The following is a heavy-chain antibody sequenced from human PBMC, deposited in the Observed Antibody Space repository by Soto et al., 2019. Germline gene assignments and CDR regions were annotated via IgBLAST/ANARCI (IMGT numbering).Heavy chain of an antibody. CDR1: GYTFTGYY. CDR2: INPNSGGT. D-gene: IGHD3-16*01. V-gene: IGHV1-2*04. J-gene: IGHJ6*02. CDR3: ARGGAYYDYVFSAVDV. Sequence: ASVKVSCKASGYTFTGYYMHWVRQAPGQGLEWMGWINPNSGGTNYAQKFQGWVTMTRDTSISTAYIELSRLRSDDTAVYYCARGGAYYDYVFSAVDVWGQGTTVTVSS.